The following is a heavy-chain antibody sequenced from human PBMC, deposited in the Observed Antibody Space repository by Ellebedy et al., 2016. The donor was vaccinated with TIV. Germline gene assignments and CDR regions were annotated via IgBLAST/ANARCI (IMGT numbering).Heavy chain of an antibody. CDR3: ARDLPTSDCSGTGCPPYFYYYGMDV. V-gene: IGHV1-69*04. D-gene: IGHD6-25*01. J-gene: IGHJ6*02. CDR1: GGTFNSHV. Sequence: AASVKVSCKASGGTFNSHVVRWVRQAPGQGLEWLGRIIPVLGIRNYVQKLQGRVTMTTDTSTSTAYMELRSLRSDDTAVYYCARDLPTSDCSGTGCPPYFYYYGMDVWGQGTTVIVSS. CDR2: IIPVLGIR.